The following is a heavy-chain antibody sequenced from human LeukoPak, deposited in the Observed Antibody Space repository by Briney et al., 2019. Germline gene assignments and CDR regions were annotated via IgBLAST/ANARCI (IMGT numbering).Heavy chain of an antibody. V-gene: IGHV4-34*01. D-gene: IGHD6-13*01. CDR1: GGSFSRYL. Sequence: SETLSLTCDVPGGSFSRYLWSWIRQSPGKGREWTGEINYRGSPNYNPSLERRLTKSLDPSKNQSSLKLAYLTAAGTAILYCSRSALTGMREHERAGYYYYGMDLWGQGTAVTV. CDR3: SRSALTGMREHERAGYYYYGMDL. CDR2: INYRGSP. J-gene: IGHJ6*02.